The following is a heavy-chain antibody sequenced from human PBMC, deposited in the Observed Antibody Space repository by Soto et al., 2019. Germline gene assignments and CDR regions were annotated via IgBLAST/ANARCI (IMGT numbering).Heavy chain of an antibody. Sequence: SETLSLTCTVSGGSISSGGYYWSWIRQHPGKGLEWIGYIYYSGSTYYNPSLKSRVTISVDTSKNQFSLKLSSVTAADTAVYYCARGPHYYGSGGGAFDIWGQGTMVTVSS. V-gene: IGHV4-31*03. CDR3: ARGPHYYGSGGGAFDI. D-gene: IGHD3-10*01. J-gene: IGHJ3*02. CDR1: GGSISSGGYY. CDR2: IYYSGST.